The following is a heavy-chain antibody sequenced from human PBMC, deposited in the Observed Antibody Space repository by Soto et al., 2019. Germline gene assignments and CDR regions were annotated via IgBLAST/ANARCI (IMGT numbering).Heavy chain of an antibody. CDR1: GGTFRNHV. CDR3: ARDLEFRDGNISHLDY. J-gene: IGHJ4*02. D-gene: IGHD3-10*01. Sequence: SVKVSCKASGGTFRNHVFNWVRQAPGQGLEWMGGIIPIIGTPNYAQKFQGRVTITADASTNTVYLDVSSLRSQDTAVYYCARDLEFRDGNISHLDYWGQGTMVAVS. CDR2: IIPIIGTP. V-gene: IGHV1-69*13.